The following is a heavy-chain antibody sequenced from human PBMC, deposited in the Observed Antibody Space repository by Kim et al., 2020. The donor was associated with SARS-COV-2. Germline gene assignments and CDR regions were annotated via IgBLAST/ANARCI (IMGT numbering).Heavy chain of an antibody. CDR1: GFTFSSYA. Sequence: GGSLRLSCAASGFTFSSYAMVWVRQAPGKGPESISSVSSSGDRTYYANSVKGRFVISRDNSKNALFFQMNSLRAEDTAVYYCAKVESQTDSYWYGMDVWGQGTTVTVSS. J-gene: IGHJ6*02. V-gene: IGHV3-23*01. CDR2: VSSSGDRT. CDR3: AKVESQTDSYWYGMDV.